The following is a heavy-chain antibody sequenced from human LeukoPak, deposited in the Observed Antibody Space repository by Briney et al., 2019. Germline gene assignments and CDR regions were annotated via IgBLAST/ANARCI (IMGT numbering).Heavy chain of an antibody. CDR2: IYHSGST. Sequence: SEALSLTCTVSGGSISSTSYYWGWIRQPPGKGLEWIGSIYHSGSTYYNPSLKSRVTISVDTSKNQFSLKLSSVTAADTAVYYCARHIVVVVAARKNNWFDPWGQGTLVTVSS. V-gene: IGHV4-39*01. D-gene: IGHD2-15*01. CDR3: ARHIVVVVAARKNNWFDP. CDR1: GGSISSTSYY. J-gene: IGHJ5*02.